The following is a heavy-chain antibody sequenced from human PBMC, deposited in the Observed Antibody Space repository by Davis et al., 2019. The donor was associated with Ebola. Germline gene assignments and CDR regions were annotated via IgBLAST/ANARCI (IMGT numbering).Heavy chain of an antibody. CDR3: ATRGSSRGFDY. CDR2: ISSSVSTI. D-gene: IGHD6-13*01. CDR1: GFTFSDYY. J-gene: IGHJ4*02. Sequence: GESLKISCAASGFTFSDYYMSWLRQAPGKGLEWVSYISSSVSTIYYADSVKGRFTIARDNSKNTLNMQMNSLRVEDTAVYYCATRGSSRGFDYWGQGTLVSVS. V-gene: IGHV3-11*01.